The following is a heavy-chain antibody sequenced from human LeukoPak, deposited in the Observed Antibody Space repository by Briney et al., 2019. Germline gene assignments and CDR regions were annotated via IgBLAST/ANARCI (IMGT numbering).Heavy chain of an antibody. Sequence: PGGSLRLSCAASGFTFSSYSMNWVRQAPGKGLEWVSHISSSSRTIYYADSVKGRFTVSRDNAKDSVYLQMNSLRDEDTAVYYCARSREQWLVFSYWGQGTLVTVSS. V-gene: IGHV3-48*02. CDR2: ISSSSRTI. D-gene: IGHD6-19*01. CDR1: GFTFSSYS. J-gene: IGHJ4*02. CDR3: ARSREQWLVFSY.